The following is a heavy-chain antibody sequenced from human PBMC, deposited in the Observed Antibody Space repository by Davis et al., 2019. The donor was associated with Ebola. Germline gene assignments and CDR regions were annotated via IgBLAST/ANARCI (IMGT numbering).Heavy chain of an antibody. V-gene: IGHV4-59*12. Sequence: SETLSLTCTVSGGSISSYYWSWIRQPPGKGLEWIGYIYYSGSTNYNPSLKSRVTISVDTFKNQFSLKLSSVTAADTAVYYCARGYYYDSSGYPYWGQGTLVTVSS. J-gene: IGHJ4*02. D-gene: IGHD3-22*01. CDR3: ARGYYYDSSGYPY. CDR1: GGSISSYY. CDR2: IYYSGST.